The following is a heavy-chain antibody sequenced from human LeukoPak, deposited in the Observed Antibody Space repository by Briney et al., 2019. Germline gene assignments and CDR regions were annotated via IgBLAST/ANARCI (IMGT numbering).Heavy chain of an antibody. CDR3: AKNRGANYYNYYMDV. J-gene: IGHJ6*03. CDR2: IGGGRDT. Sequence: GGSLRPSCAASGFTFSTYAMSWVRQAPGKGLERLSTIGGGRDTFYADSVKGRFTVSRDNSKNTLYLQMSSLRAEDTAVYFCAKNRGANYYNYYMDVWGKGTTVTVSS. V-gene: IGHV3-23*01. D-gene: IGHD4/OR15-4a*01. CDR1: GFTFSTYA.